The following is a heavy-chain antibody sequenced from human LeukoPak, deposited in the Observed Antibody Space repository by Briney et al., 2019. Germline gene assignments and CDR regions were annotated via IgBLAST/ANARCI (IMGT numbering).Heavy chain of an antibody. V-gene: IGHV3-66*01. J-gene: IGHJ3*02. Sequence: PGGSLRLSCVSSGFIFSNYAMSWVRQAPGKGLEWVSVIYTGGGTYYADSVKGRFTISRDNSKNTLYLQINSLRAEDTALYYCARGYVGAITAFDIWGQGTMVTVSS. CDR3: ARGYVGAITAFDI. CDR1: GFIFSNYA. D-gene: IGHD1-26*01. CDR2: IYTGGGT.